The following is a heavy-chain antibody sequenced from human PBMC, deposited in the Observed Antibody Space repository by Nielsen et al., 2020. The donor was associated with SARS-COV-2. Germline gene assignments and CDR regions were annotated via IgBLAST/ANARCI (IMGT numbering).Heavy chain of an antibody. V-gene: IGHV4-4*02. Sequence: WIRQPPGKGLEWIGEIYHSGSTNYNPSLKSRVTISVDKSKNQFSLKLSSVTAADTAVYYCAREGYCSSTSCYNYYYGMDVWGQGTTVTVSS. J-gene: IGHJ6*02. D-gene: IGHD2-2*02. CDR2: IYHSGST. CDR3: AREGYCSSTSCYNYYYGMDV.